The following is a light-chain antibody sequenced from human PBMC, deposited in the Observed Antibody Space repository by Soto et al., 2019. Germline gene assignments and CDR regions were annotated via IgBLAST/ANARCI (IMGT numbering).Light chain of an antibody. V-gene: IGKV1-5*03. J-gene: IGKJ1*01. Sequence: DIQMTQPPSTLSASVGDRVTITCRASQSINTWLAWYRQKPGKAPNLLIYKASSLESGVPSRFSGSGSGTEFTLTISSLQPDDFATYHCQQYNTYPWTFGQGTKVDIK. CDR2: KAS. CDR3: QQYNTYPWT. CDR1: QSINTW.